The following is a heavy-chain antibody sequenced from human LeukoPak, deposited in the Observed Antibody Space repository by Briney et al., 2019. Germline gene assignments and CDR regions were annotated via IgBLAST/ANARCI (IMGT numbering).Heavy chain of an antibody. CDR3: ARGGYSSSWLSGINWFDP. CDR1: GYTFTSYD. J-gene: IGHJ5*02. Sequence: GASVKVSCKASGYTFTSYDINWVRQATGQRLEWMGWMNPNSGNTGYAQKFQGRVTMTRNTSISTAYMELSSLRSEDTAVYYCARGGYSSSWLSGINWFDPWGQGTLVTVSS. V-gene: IGHV1-8*01. D-gene: IGHD6-13*01. CDR2: MNPNSGNT.